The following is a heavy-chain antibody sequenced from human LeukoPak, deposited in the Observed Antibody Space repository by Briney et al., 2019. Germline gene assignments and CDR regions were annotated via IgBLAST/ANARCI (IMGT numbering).Heavy chain of an antibody. Sequence: ASVKVSCKASGGTFNNHAISWVRQAPGQGLEWMGWISAYNGNTNYAQKLQGRVTMTTDTSTSTAYMELRSLSSDDTAVYYCASRAGNSFHGFDVWGQGTMVTVSS. CDR1: GGTFNNHA. CDR3: ASRAGNSFHGFDV. D-gene: IGHD4-23*01. J-gene: IGHJ3*01. CDR2: ISAYNGNT. V-gene: IGHV1-18*04.